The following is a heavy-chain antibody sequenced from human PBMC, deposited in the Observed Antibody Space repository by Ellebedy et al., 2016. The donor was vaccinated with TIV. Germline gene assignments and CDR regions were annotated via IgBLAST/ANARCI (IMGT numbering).Heavy chain of an antibody. J-gene: IGHJ6*02. CDR3: ASPRTHGRGRVYYYGMDV. CDR2: INPNGCST. CDR1: GYTFTSYY. Sequence: AASVTVSCKASGYTFTSYYMHWLRQAPGQGLEWMGIINPNGCSTSYAQKFQGRVTMTRDTSTSTVYMELSSLRSEDTAVYYCASPRTHGRGRVYYYGMDVWGQGTTVTVSS. V-gene: IGHV1-46*01. D-gene: IGHD3-16*01.